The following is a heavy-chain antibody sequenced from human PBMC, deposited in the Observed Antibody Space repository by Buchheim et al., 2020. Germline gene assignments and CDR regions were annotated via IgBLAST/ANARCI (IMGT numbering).Heavy chain of an antibody. D-gene: IGHD3-9*01. V-gene: IGHV3-30*18. Sequence: QVQLVESGGGVVQPGRSLRLSCAASGFTFSSYGMHWVRQAPGKGLEWVAVISYDGSNKYYADSVKGRLTISRDNSKNTLYLQMNSLRAEDTAVYYCAKECAIRYFDDDHYYFDYWGQGTL. CDR1: GFTFSSYG. J-gene: IGHJ4*02. CDR2: ISYDGSNK. CDR3: AKECAIRYFDDDHYYFDY.